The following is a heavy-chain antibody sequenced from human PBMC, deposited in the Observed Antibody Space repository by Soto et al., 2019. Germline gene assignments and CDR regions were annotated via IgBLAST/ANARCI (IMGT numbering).Heavy chain of an antibody. D-gene: IGHD2-2*01. V-gene: IGHV5-51*01. CDR1: GYSFTSYW. J-gene: IGHJ6*03. Sequence: GESLKISCKGSGYSFTSYWIGWVRQMPGKGLEWMGIIYPGDSDTRYSPSFQGQVTISADKSISTAYLQWSSLKASDTAMYYCARPNAWVVPAAMRGKYYYYYYMDVWGKGTTVTVSS. CDR3: ARPNAWVVPAAMRGKYYYYYYMDV. CDR2: IYPGDSDT.